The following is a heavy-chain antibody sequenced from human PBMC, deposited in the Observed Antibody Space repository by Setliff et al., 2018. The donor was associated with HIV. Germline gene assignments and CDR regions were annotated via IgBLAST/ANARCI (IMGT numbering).Heavy chain of an antibody. D-gene: IGHD3-22*01. Sequence: GGSLRLSCAASGFTFSSYAMHWVRQAPGKGLEWVAVISYDGSYKYYADSVKGRLTISRDNSKNTLYLQMNSLRAEDTAVYCCARSKGHLYYDDDTGYVLRAFDIWGQGTMVTVSS. CDR3: ARSKGHLYYDDDTGYVLRAFDI. V-gene: IGHV3-30*04. J-gene: IGHJ3*02. CDR2: ISYDGSYK. CDR1: GFTFSSYA.